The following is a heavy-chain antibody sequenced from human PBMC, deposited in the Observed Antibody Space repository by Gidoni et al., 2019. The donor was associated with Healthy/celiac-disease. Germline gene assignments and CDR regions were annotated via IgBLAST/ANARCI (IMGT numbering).Heavy chain of an antibody. CDR1: GFTFDDYA. CDR2: IRWNSGSI. V-gene: IGHV3-9*01. Sequence: EVQLVESGGGLVQPGRSLRLSCAASGFTFDDYAMHWVRPAPGKGLEWFSGIRWNSGSIGYADSVKGRFTISRDNAKNSLYLQMNSLRAEDTALYYCAKGHSSSWYLVDWFDPWGQGTLVTVSS. J-gene: IGHJ5*02. D-gene: IGHD6-13*01. CDR3: AKGHSSSWYLVDWFDP.